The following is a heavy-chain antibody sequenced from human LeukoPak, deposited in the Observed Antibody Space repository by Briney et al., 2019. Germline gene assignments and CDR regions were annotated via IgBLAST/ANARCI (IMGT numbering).Heavy chain of an antibody. CDR2: IYYSGYT. CDR1: GGSISSYY. Sequence: SETLSLTCTVSGGSISSYYWSWIRQPPGKGLQWIGSIYYSGYTNYYPSLKSRVTISVDTSKNQFSLKLSSVTAADTAVYYCAREEALGSGSFDYWGQGTLVTVSS. J-gene: IGHJ4*02. CDR3: AREEALGSGSFDY. V-gene: IGHV4-59*01. D-gene: IGHD1-26*01.